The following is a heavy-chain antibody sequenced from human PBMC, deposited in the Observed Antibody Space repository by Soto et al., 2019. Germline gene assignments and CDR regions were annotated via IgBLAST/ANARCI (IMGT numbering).Heavy chain of an antibody. D-gene: IGHD3-22*01. V-gene: IGHV1-8*01. CDR2: MNPNSGNT. J-gene: IGHJ5*02. CDR3: ARGPSYYDSSGYSWFDP. Sequence: QVQLVQSGAEVKKPGASVKVSCKASGYTFTSYDINWVRQATGQGLEWMGWMNPNSGNTGYAQKFQGRVTMTRNTSISTAYMELSSLRSEDTAVYYCARGPSYYDSSGYSWFDPWGQGTLVTVSS. CDR1: GYTFTSYD.